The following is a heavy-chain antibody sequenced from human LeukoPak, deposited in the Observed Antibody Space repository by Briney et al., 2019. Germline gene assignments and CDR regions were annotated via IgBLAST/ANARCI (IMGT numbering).Heavy chain of an antibody. V-gene: IGHV3-9*01. Sequence: GRSLRLSCAASGFNFDDYAMHWVRQAPGKGLEWVSCISWNSGSIRYADSVKGRFTISRDDAKNTLYLRMNSLRAEDTAIYYCARKPLSGGYGGTIDYWGQGTLVTVSS. D-gene: IGHD5-12*01. CDR2: ISWNSGSI. J-gene: IGHJ4*02. CDR1: GFNFDDYA. CDR3: ARKPLSGGYGGTIDY.